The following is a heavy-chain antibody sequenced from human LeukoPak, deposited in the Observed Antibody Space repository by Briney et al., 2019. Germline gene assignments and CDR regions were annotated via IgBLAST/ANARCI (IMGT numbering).Heavy chain of an antibody. CDR3: ATLFHYYGSGSYKKDY. CDR2: INHSGST. J-gene: IGHJ4*02. D-gene: IGHD3-10*01. Sequence: SETLSLTCAVYGGSFSGYYWSWIRQPPGKGLEWIGEINHSGSTNYNPSLKSRVTISVDTSKNQFSLKLSSVTAADTAVYYCATLFHYYGSGSYKKDYWGQGTLVTVS. V-gene: IGHV4-34*01. CDR1: GGSFSGYY.